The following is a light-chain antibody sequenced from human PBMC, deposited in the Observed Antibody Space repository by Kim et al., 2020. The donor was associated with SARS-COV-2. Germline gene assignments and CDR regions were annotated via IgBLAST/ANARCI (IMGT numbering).Light chain of an antibody. CDR3: QAWGAGIGV. J-gene: IGLJ3*02. Sequence: PVLTQSPSASASLGASVKLTCTLSSGHNRYAIAWHQQQPEKDARELMKLNIDGSHNKGAGIPDRFSGSSSGAERSLTISSRQSEDEADYYCQAWGAGIGVFGGGTQLTVL. CDR2: LNIDGSH. V-gene: IGLV4-69*01. CDR1: SGHNRYA.